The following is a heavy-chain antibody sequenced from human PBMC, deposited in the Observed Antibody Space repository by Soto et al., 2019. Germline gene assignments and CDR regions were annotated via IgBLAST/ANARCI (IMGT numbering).Heavy chain of an antibody. CDR2: TYYRSKWYN. V-gene: IGHV6-1*01. J-gene: IGHJ5*02. CDR1: GDSVSSNSST. CDR3: TRGGYNWFDP. Sequence: SQTLSLTCAISGDSVSSNSSTWNWIRRSPSRGLEWLGRTYYRSKWYNDYAVSVKSRITISPDTSKNQFSLQLNSVTPEDTAIYYCTRGGYNWFDPWGQGTLVTVSS.